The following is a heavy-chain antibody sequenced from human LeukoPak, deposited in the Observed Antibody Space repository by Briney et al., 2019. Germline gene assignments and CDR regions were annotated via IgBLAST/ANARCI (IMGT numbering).Heavy chain of an antibody. V-gene: IGHV1-18*01. J-gene: IGHJ5*02. D-gene: IGHD3-22*01. Sequence: APVKVSCKASDYTFTSYGISWVRQAPGQGLEGMGWISAYNGNTNYAQKLQGRVTMTTDTSTSTAYMELRSLRSDDTAVYYCARAPHLYYDSSGYESASYNWFDPWGQGTLVTVSS. CDR1: DYTFTSYG. CDR2: ISAYNGNT. CDR3: ARAPHLYYDSSGYESASYNWFDP.